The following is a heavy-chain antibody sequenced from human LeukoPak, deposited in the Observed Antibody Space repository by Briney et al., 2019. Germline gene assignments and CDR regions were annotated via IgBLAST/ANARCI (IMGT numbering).Heavy chain of an antibody. CDR3: ARYRAFDI. CDR1: GGSISKTNW. CDR2: IYHSGST. Sequence: SETLSLTCAVSGGSISKTNWWSWVRQSPGKGLEWIGEIYHSGSTNYNPSLKSRVTISVDTSKNQFSLELSSVTAADTAVYYCARYRAFDIWGQGTMVTVSS. J-gene: IGHJ3*02. V-gene: IGHV4-4*02.